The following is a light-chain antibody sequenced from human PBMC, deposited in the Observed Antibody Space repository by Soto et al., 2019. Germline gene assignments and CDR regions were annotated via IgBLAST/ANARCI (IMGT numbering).Light chain of an antibody. V-gene: IGKV3D-15*01. CDR1: QSVSSD. J-gene: IGKJ5*01. Sequence: EIVTTQSPATVSVPQGERATLSCRASQSVSSDFAWYQQKPGQAPRLLIYDASNRATGIPDRFSGSGSGTDFTLAISRLEPEDFAVYYCQQYRTSPITFGQGTRLEIK. CDR3: QQYRTSPIT. CDR2: DAS.